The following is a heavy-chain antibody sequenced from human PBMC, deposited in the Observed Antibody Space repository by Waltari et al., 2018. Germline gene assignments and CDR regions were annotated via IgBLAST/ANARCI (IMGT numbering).Heavy chain of an antibody. CDR3: ASRNYYGSGSYGY. V-gene: IGHV4-39*01. CDR2: IYYSGST. Sequence: QLQLQESCPGLVKPSETLSLTCTVSGGSISSSSYYWGWIRQPPGKGLEWIGSIYYSGSTNYNPSVKMRGTISVDTSKNQFSLTVGSVTAADTAVYYCASRNYYGSGSYGYWGQGTLVTVSS. D-gene: IGHD3-10*01. J-gene: IGHJ4*02. CDR1: GGSISSSSYY.